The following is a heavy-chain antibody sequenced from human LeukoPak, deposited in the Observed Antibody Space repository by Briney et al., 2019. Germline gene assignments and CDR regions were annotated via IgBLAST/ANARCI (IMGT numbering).Heavy chain of an antibody. D-gene: IGHD3-22*01. CDR3: AREQIYYYDSSGYPGHLDY. CDR2: IIPIFGTA. V-gene: IGHV1-69*06. CDR1: GFTFSSYA. Sequence: GGSLRLSCAASGFTFSSYAISWVRQAPGQGLEWMGGIIPIFGTANYAQKFQGRVTITADKSTSTAYMELRSLRSDDTAVYYCAREQIYYYDSSGYPGHLDYWGQGTLVTVSS. J-gene: IGHJ4*02.